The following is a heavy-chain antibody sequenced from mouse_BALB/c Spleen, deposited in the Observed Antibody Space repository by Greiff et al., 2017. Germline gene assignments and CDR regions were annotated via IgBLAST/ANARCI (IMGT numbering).Heavy chain of an antibody. CDR3: ARYPGPYYFDY. J-gene: IGHJ2*01. CDR1: GYTFTSYT. Sequence: QVQLQQSAAELARPGASVKMSCKASGYTFTSYTMHWVKQRPGQGLEWIGYINPSSGYTEYNQKFKDKTTLTADKSSSTAYMQLSSLTSEDSAVYYCARYPGPYYFDYWGQGTTLTVSS. V-gene: IGHV1-4*02. D-gene: IGHD3-1*01. CDR2: INPSSGYT.